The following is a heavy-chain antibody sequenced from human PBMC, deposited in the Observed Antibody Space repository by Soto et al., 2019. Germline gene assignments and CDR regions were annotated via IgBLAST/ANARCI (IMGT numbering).Heavy chain of an antibody. CDR1: GFSLSTSGVG. CDR3: AHRMKGERAPDYDY. J-gene: IGHJ4*02. V-gene: IGHV2-5*02. D-gene: IGHD5-12*01. Sequence: QITLKESGPTLVKPTQTLTLTCTFSGFSLSTSGVGVGWIRQPPGKALEWLALIYWDGDKRYSPSLKSRLTNTKGTSKNQVVLTMTNIDPVDTATYYCAHRMKGERAPDYDYWGQGTLVTVSS. CDR2: IYWDGDK.